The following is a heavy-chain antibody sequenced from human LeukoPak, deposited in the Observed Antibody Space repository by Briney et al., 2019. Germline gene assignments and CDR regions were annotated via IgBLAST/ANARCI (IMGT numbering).Heavy chain of an antibody. Sequence: KASETLSLTCTFSGGSISSGSHYYQWIRQHPGKGLEWIGYIYYTGITSYNPSLKSRVTMSVDTSMNQVSLKVTSLTAADTAVYYCAASSGVTLGRFWGQGALVTVSS. J-gene: IGHJ4*02. D-gene: IGHD3-16*01. CDR3: AASSGVTLGRF. V-gene: IGHV4-31*03. CDR1: GGSISSGSHY. CDR2: IYYTGIT.